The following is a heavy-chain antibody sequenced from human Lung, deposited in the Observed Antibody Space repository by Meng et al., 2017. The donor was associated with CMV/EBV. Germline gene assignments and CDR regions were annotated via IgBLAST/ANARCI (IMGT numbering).Heavy chain of an antibody. CDR1: GFTFSSYA. J-gene: IGHJ6*02. CDR2: ISGSGGST. V-gene: IGHV3-23*01. D-gene: IGHD3-10*01. Sequence: GGSLRLXCAASGFTFSSYAMSWVRQAPGKGLEWVSAISGSGGSTYYADSVKGRFTISRDNSKNTLYLQMNSLRAEDTAVYYCAKGIKKGSGSYYPYGMDVWXQGTTVTVSS. CDR3: AKGIKKGSGSYYPYGMDV.